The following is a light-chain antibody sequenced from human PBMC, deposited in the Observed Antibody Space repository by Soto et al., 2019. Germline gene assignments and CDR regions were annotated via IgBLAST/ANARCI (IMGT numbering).Light chain of an antibody. CDR2: ATS. Sequence: QMTQSPSSLSAFVGDRVTITCRASQSIRNYLNWYQQKPGKAPNLLIYATSTLQSGVPSRFSGSGSGTEFTLTISSLQPEDFAAYYCQQSYSTPRSFGQGTKLDI. V-gene: IGKV1-39*01. J-gene: IGKJ2*04. CDR1: QSIRNY. CDR3: QQSYSTPRS.